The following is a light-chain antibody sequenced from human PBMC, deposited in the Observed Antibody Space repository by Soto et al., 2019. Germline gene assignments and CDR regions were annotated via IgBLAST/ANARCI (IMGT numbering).Light chain of an antibody. V-gene: IGLV2-11*01. Sequence: QSVLTQPRSVSGSPGQSVTISCTGTGSDVGGYNYVSWYQQHPGKAPKLMIYDVTTRPSGVPDRFSGSKSGNTASLTISGLHAEDEADYYCCSYADNYSWVFGGGTKLTVL. CDR2: DVT. J-gene: IGLJ3*02. CDR3: CSYADNYSWV. CDR1: GSDVGGYNY.